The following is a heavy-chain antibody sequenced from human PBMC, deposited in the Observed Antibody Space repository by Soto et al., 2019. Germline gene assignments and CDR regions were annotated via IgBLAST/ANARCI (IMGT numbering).Heavy chain of an antibody. J-gene: IGHJ5*02. CDR2: ISGSGGST. Sequence: GGSLRLSCAASGFTFSSYAMSWVRQAPGKGLEWVSAISGSGGSTYYADSVKGRFTISRDNSKNTLYLQMNSLRAEDTAVYYCAKAQRIAAAGTGPRFDPWGQGTLVTVSS. D-gene: IGHD6-13*01. CDR3: AKAQRIAAAGTGPRFDP. CDR1: GFTFSSYA. V-gene: IGHV3-23*01.